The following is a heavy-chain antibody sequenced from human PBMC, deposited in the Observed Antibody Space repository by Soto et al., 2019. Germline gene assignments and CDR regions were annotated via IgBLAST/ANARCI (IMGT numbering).Heavy chain of an antibody. CDR1: GFTFSSYA. V-gene: IGHV3-23*01. J-gene: IGHJ4*02. CDR2: ISGSGGST. Sequence: PRLSCAASGFTFSSYAMSWVRQAPGKGLEWVSGISGSGGSTYYADSVKGRFTISRDNSKNTLYLQMNSLRADDTAVYYCAKAPSYDSSGSVFDYWGQGTLVTVSS. CDR3: AKAPSYDSSGSVFDY. D-gene: IGHD3-22*01.